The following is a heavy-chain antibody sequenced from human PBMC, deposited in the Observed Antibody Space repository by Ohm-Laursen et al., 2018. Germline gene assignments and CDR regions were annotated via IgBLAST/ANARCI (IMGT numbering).Heavy chain of an antibody. CDR2: IYYTGST. CDR1: GGSISGYY. D-gene: IGHD5-18*01. Sequence: GTLSLTCPVSGGSISGYYWSWIRQPPGKGLEWIGYIYYTGSTTYNPSLKGRVTISVDTSKKQFSLKLSSVTAADTAVYYCARRETDYSYGYGYWGQGTLVTVSS. CDR3: ARRETDYSYGYGY. J-gene: IGHJ4*02. V-gene: IGHV4-59*08.